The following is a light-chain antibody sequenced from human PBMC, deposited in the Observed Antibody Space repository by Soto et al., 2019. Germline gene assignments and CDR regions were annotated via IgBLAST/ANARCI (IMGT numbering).Light chain of an antibody. CDR1: QAVNTR. CDR3: HQRQSWPRT. J-gene: IGKJ1*01. V-gene: IGKV3-11*01. CDR2: LPS. Sequence: EIVLTQSPATLSSFPGDRVTLSCRASQAVNTRLSCYQHKPGQAPRLLIYLPSIRSAGVPARFSGSGSGTDFPLAISDVEPEDFAVYYCHQRQSWPRTFCQGTKVDIK.